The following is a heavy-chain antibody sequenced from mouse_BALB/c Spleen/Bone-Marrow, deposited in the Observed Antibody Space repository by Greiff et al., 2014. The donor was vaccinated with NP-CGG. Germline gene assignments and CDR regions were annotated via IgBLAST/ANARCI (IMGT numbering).Heavy chain of an antibody. CDR1: GYKFTDYE. D-gene: IGHD2-2*01. Sequence: VKLVESGAELVRPGASVTLSCKASGYKFTDYEMHWVKQTPVHGLEWIGSIDPETGGTAYNQNFKGKATLTADRSSTTAYMELRGLTSEDSAVYYCTREGIYFGYDVPMDYWGQGTSVTVSS. CDR2: IDPETGGT. J-gene: IGHJ4*01. V-gene: IGHV1-15*01. CDR3: TREGIYFGYDVPMDY.